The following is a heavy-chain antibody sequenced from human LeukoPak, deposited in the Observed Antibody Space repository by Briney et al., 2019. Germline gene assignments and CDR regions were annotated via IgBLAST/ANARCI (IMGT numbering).Heavy chain of an antibody. CDR1: GFTFISYA. Sequence: PGGSLRLSCAASGFTFISYAMSWVRQAPGKGLEWASAISGSGGGTYYADSVKGRFTISRDNSKNTLYLQMNSLRAADTAVYYCAKDLEAHYYGTDVWGQGTTVTVSS. J-gene: IGHJ6*02. V-gene: IGHV3-23*01. CDR2: ISGSGGGT. CDR3: AKDLEAHYYGTDV.